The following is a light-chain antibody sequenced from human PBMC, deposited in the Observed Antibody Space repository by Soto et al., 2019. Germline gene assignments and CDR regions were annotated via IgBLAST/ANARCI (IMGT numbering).Light chain of an antibody. CDR3: LQDSLSPWT. V-gene: IGKV3-20*01. J-gene: IGKJ1*01. CDR1: QPVGNSY. CDR2: ATS. Sequence: IVLTQSPGTLSLSPGARATLSCRASQPVGNSYIAWYQQRPGQAPRLLVHATSTRAAGIPDRFSGSGSVTDFTLTISRLEPEDFAVYYCLQDSLSPWTFGQGTKVEIK.